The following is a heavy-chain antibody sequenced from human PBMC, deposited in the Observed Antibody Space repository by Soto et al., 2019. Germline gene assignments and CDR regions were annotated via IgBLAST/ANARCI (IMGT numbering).Heavy chain of an antibody. Sequence: RGGPQRLSCTAAGVNIGSLAVSWVRQDPGKGLEWVSAISGSGDGTDYAASVKGRFTISRDNSKNTLYLQMNSLRAEDTAVYYCAGPGYSSQDYWGQGALVTVSS. CDR2: ISGSGDGT. D-gene: IGHD5-18*01. CDR3: AGPGYSSQDY. V-gene: IGHV3-23*01. CDR1: GVNIGSLA. J-gene: IGHJ4*02.